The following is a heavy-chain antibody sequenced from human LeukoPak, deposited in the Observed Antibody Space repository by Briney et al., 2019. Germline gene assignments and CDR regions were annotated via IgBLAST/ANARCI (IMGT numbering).Heavy chain of an antibody. D-gene: IGHD3-22*01. J-gene: IGHJ4*02. CDR2: ISAYNGNT. Sequence: ASVKVSCKASGYTFTSYGISWVRQARGQGLEWMGLISAYNGNTKYAQKLQGRVTMTTDTSTSTAYMELRSLRSDDTAVFYCARGHRTAAYDSSGSDYWGQGTLVTVS. CDR1: GYTFTSYG. V-gene: IGHV1-18*01. CDR3: ARGHRTAAYDSSGSDY.